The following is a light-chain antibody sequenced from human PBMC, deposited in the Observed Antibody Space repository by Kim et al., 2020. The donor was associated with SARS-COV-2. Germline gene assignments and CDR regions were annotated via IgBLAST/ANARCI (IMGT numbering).Light chain of an antibody. V-gene: IGKV3-20*01. CDR3: HQYGSSPRT. Sequence: EIVLTQSPGTLSLSPGERATLSCRASQSVNRNYLAWFQQKPGQAPRLLIYGASSGATGTPDRFSGSGSGTDFTLTISRLEPEDFAVYYCHQYGSSPRTFGQGTKVDIK. CDR2: GAS. CDR1: QSVNRNY. J-gene: IGKJ1*01.